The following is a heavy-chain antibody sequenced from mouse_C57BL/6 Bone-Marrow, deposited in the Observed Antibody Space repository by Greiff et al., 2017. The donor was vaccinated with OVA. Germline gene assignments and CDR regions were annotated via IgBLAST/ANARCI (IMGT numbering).Heavy chain of an antibody. J-gene: IGHJ3*01. Sequence: QVQLQQPGAELVKPGASVKMSCKASGYTFTSYWITWVKQRPGQGLEWIGDIYPGSGSTNYNEKFKSKATLTVDTSSSTAYMQLSSLTSEDSAVYYCARERYDYDGFAYWGQGTLVTVSA. CDR3: ARERYDYDGFAY. CDR1: GYTFTSYW. D-gene: IGHD2-4*01. V-gene: IGHV1-55*01. CDR2: IYPGSGST.